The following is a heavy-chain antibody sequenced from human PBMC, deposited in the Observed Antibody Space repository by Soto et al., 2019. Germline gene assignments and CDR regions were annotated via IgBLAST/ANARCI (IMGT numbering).Heavy chain of an antibody. Sequence: SETLSLTCTVSGGSISSGDYYWSWIRQPPGKGLEWIGYIYYSGSTYYNPSLKSRVTISVDTSKNQFSLKLSSVTAADTAVYYCARVPLPGYFDYWGQGTLVTVSS. CDR2: IYYSGST. CDR1: GGSISSGDYY. J-gene: IGHJ4*02. CDR3: ARVPLPGYFDY. V-gene: IGHV4-30-4*01.